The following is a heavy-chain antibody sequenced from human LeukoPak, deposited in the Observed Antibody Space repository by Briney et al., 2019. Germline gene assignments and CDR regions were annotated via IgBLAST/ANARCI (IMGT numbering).Heavy chain of an antibody. Sequence: ASVKVSCKASGYTFTMYGIGWVRHAPGQGPEWMGWISAYNGNTNYEQKFQGRVTMTTDTSTSTAYMELRSLRSDDTAVYYCARVGDYYYGSGSYQSGFDYWGQGTLVTVSS. CDR1: GYTFTMYG. J-gene: IGHJ4*02. D-gene: IGHD3-10*01. CDR2: ISAYNGNT. V-gene: IGHV1-18*01. CDR3: ARVGDYYYGSGSYQSGFDY.